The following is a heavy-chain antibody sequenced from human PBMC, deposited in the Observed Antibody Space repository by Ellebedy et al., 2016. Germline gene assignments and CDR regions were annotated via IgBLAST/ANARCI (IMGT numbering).Heavy chain of an antibody. CDR2: ISAYNGNT. CDR1: SYTFTSYG. D-gene: IGHD3-16*02. V-gene: IGHV1-18*01. J-gene: IGHJ4*02. Sequence: ASVKVSXKASSYTFTSYGISWVRQAPGQGLEWMGWISAYNGNTNYAQKLQGRVTMTTDTSTSTAYMELRSLRSDDTAVYYCAREPFGGVIAGGDYWGQGTLVTVSS. CDR3: AREPFGGVIAGGDY.